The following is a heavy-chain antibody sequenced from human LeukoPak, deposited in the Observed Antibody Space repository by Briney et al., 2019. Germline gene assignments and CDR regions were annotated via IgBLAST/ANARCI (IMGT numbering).Heavy chain of an antibody. J-gene: IGHJ4*02. CDR1: GYTFTSYD. D-gene: IGHD2-15*01. Sequence: ASVKVSCKASGYTFTSYDINWVRQATGQGLEWMGWMNPNSGNTGYAQKFQGRVTITRNTSISTAYMELSSMRSEDTAVYYCASSYYCSGGSCYGGGAFGCWGQGTLVTVSS. V-gene: IGHV1-8*03. CDR2: MNPNSGNT. CDR3: ASSYYCSGGSCYGGGAFGC.